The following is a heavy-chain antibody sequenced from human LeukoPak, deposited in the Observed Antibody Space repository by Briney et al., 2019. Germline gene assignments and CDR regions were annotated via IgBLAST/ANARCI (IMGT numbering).Heavy chain of an antibody. CDR1: AASISSYY. Sequence: PSQRLSLTWTVDAASISSYYWSWVRQPPGKGREWNGYIYYSGSTNYNPSLKSRVTISVDTSKNQFSLKLSSVTAADTAVYYCARVSGSYQNFDYWGQGTLVTVSS. J-gene: IGHJ4*02. CDR3: ARVSGSYQNFDY. D-gene: IGHD1-26*01. V-gene: IGHV4-59*01. CDR2: IYYSGST.